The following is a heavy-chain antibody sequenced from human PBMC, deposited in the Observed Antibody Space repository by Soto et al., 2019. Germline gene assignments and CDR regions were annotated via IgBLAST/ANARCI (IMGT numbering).Heavy chain of an antibody. J-gene: IGHJ6*02. V-gene: IGHV3-30-3*01. D-gene: IGHD6-19*01. CDR2: ISYDGSNK. Sequence: GGSLRLSCAASGFTFSSYAMHWVRQAPGKGLEWVAVISYDGSNKYYADSVKGRFTISRDNSKNTLYLQMNSLRAEDTAVYYCARAYSSGLLNYCYYGMDVWGQGTTVTVSS. CDR1: GFTFSSYA. CDR3: ARAYSSGLLNYCYYGMDV.